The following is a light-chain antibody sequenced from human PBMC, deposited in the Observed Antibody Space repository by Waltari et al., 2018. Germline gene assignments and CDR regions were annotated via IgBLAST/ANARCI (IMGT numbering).Light chain of an antibody. Sequence: QSALTQPASVSGSPGQSITISCTGTSSDVGDYNYVSWYQQDPGKAPKLLIYDCSNRPSGVSNRFSGSKSANTASLTSSGLQAEDEADYYCSSYTRTTIGLYVFGTGTKVTVL. CDR2: DCS. CDR1: SSDVGDYNY. J-gene: IGLJ1*01. CDR3: SSYTRTTIGLYV. V-gene: IGLV2-14*03.